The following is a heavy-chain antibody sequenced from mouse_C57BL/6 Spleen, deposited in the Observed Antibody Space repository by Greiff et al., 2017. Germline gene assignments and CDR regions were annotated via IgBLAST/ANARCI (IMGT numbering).Heavy chain of an antibody. CDR1: GFTFSSYA. J-gene: IGHJ2*01. CDR2: ISDGGSYT. D-gene: IGHD1-3*01. V-gene: IGHV5-4*01. CDR3: ARENISNGY. Sequence: EVQLVESGGGLVKPGGSLKLSCAASGFTFSSYAMSWVRQTPEKRLEWVATISDGGSYTYYPDNVKGRFTISRDNAKNKLYLQMSHLKSEDTAMYYCARENISNGYWGQGPTLTVSS.